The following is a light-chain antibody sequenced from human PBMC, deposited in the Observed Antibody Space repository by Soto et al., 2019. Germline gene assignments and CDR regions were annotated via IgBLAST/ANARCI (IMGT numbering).Light chain of an antibody. Sequence: DIVVTQSPLSLSVTPGEPASISCRSSQSLLHRDGYTYLNWYVQKPGQSPQLLIFVVSNRASGVPDRFSGSGSGADFTLKINRVEAEDVGLYYCVQTVDTPYTFGQGTKLEIK. V-gene: IGKV2-28*01. CDR3: VQTVDTPYT. J-gene: IGKJ2*01. CDR2: VVS. CDR1: QSLLHRDGYTY.